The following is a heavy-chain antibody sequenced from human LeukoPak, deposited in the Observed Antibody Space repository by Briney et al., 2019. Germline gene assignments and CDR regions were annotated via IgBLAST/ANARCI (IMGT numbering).Heavy chain of an antibody. J-gene: IGHJ4*02. CDR2: IKQDGSEK. CDR1: GFTFRAYW. D-gene: IGHD2-2*01. V-gene: IGHV3-7*01. Sequence: PGGSLRLSCSASGFTFRAYWMSWVRQAPGKGLEWVANIKQDGSEKYYVDSVKGRFTISRDNAKNSLYLQMNSLRGEDTAVYYCARDTPGEESHWGQGTLVTVSS. CDR3: ARDTPGEESH.